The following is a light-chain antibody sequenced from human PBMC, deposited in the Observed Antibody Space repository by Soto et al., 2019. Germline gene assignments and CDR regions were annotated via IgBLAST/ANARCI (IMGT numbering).Light chain of an antibody. CDR2: GAS. CDR1: QSVNTN. J-gene: IGKJ1*01. V-gene: IGKV3-15*01. CDR3: QQYNDWPPV. Sequence: EIVMTQSPATLSVSPGERATLSCRASQSVNTNLAWYEQKLGQAPRLLIHGASTRATDIPARFSGSGSGTEFTLTITSLQSEDFAIYYCQQYNDWPPVFGQGTKVEIK.